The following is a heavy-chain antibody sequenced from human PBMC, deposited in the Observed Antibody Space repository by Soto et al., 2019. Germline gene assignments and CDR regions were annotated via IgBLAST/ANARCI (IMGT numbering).Heavy chain of an antibody. Sequence: QVQLQQWGTGLLKPSETLSLHCAVYGESLRGDYWSWIRQTPAMGLEWIGEVNHRGTTNHDSSLKSRAIIFSDTSKSQVSLRLNYVTAADTAVYYCARGYPRSILSTSLTTSYWFDSWGQGTLVNVSS. V-gene: IGHV4-34*04. CDR3: ARGYPRSILSTSLTTSYWFDS. J-gene: IGHJ5*01. D-gene: IGHD2-21*01. CDR2: VNHRGTT. CDR1: GESLRGDY.